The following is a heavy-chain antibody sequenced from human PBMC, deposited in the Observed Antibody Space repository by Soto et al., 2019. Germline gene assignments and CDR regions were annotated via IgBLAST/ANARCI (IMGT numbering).Heavy chain of an antibody. CDR1: GYTFTSYG. CDR2: ISAYNGNT. J-gene: IGHJ5*02. D-gene: IGHD6-13*01. V-gene: IGHV1-18*01. Sequence: ASVNVSFKASGYTFTSYGISWVRQAPGQGLGGMGWISAYNGNTNYAQKLQGRVTMTTDTYTSTAYMELRSLRAEDTAVYQCERCLAAAGLSQPPGSWGQLTLVTVSS. CDR3: ERCLAAAGLSQPPGS.